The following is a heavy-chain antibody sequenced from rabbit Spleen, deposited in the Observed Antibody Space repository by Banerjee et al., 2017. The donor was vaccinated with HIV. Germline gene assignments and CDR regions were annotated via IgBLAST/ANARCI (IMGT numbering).Heavy chain of an antibody. J-gene: IGHJ4*01. CDR1: GFSLNSGYD. CDR3: TRERGIGWIDL. CDR2: IYTGNGKN. D-gene: IGHD1-1*01. V-gene: IGHV1S40*01. Sequence: QSLEESGGGLVKPGASLTLTCKASGFSLNSGYDMSWVRQAPGKGLEWIGFIYTGNGKNYYASRAKGRFTISKTSSTTVTLQVTSLTAADTATYFCTRERGIGWIDLWGQGTLVTVS.